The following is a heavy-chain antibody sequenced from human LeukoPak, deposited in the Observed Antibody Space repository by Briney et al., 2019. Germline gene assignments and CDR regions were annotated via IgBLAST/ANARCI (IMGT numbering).Heavy chain of an antibody. Sequence: GGSLRLSCAASGFTFSSYAMSWVRQAPGKGLEWVSAISGSGGSTYYADSVKGRFTISRDNSKNTLYLQMNSLRAEDTAVYYCAKTRMSLLLWLGELFYSWGQGTLVTVSS. J-gene: IGHJ4*02. V-gene: IGHV3-23*01. CDR2: ISGSGGST. CDR3: AKTRMSLLLWLGELFYS. D-gene: IGHD3-10*01. CDR1: GFTFSSYA.